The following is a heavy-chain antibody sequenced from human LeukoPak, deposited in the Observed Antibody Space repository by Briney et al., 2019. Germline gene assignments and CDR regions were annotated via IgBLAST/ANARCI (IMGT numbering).Heavy chain of an antibody. D-gene: IGHD6-19*01. J-gene: IGHJ4*02. CDR1: GFTFSNAW. CDR2: ITSKSDGGTT. Sequence: PGGSLRLSCAASGFTFSNAWMSWVHQAPGKGLEWVGRITSKSDGGTTDYAAPVKGRFTISRDDSKNTVHLQMNSLKSEEEAVYYCTTRLYSSGRFDYWGQGTLVTVSS. CDR3: TTRLYSSGRFDY. V-gene: IGHV3-15*01.